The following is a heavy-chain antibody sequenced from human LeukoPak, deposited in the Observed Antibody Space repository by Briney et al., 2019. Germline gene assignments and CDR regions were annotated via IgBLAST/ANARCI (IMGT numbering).Heavy chain of an antibody. D-gene: IGHD6-13*01. J-gene: IGHJ4*02. V-gene: IGHV3-23*01. CDR2: TSRSGGST. CDR3: AKGGSSWSPRSYYFDD. Sequence: AGSLRFSCAASGFTFSSYAMSRVRQAPGQGLKGGSATSRSGGSTYYADSVKGRVTISRDNSKNTLYLQMNSLRAEDTAVYYCAKGGSSWSPRSYYFDDWGQGTLVTVSS. CDR1: GFTFSSYA.